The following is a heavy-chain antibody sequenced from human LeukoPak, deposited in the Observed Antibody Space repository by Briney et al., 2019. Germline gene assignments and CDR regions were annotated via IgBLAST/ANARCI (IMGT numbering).Heavy chain of an antibody. CDR1: GFTFSDYY. Sequence: GGSLRLSCAASGFTFSDYYMTWIRQAPGKGLEWVSYISTSGSTIYYADSVKGRFTISRDNAKNSLYLQMNSLRAEDTAVYYCARDPYGSGSYPDAFDIWGQGTMVTVSS. CDR3: ARDPYGSGSYPDAFDI. J-gene: IGHJ3*02. CDR2: ISTSGSTI. V-gene: IGHV3-11*04. D-gene: IGHD3-10*01.